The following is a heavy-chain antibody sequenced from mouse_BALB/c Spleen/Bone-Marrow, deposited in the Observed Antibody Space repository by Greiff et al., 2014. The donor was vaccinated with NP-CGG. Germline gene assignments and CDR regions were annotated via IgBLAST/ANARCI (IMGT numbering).Heavy chain of an antibody. J-gene: IGHJ4*01. CDR2: IYPGNGDT. CDR1: GYTFTSYN. CDR3: ARNYYGYYYALDY. D-gene: IGHD1-1*01. Sequence: LQESGAELVKPGASVKMSCKASGYTFTSYNMHWVKQTPGQGLEWIGAIYPGNGDTSYNQKFKGKATLTADKSSSTACMLLSSLTSEDSAVYYCARNYYGYYYALDYWGQGTSVTVSS. V-gene: IGHV1-12*01.